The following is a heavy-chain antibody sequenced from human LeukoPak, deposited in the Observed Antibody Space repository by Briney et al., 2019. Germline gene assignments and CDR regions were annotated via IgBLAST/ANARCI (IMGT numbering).Heavy chain of an antibody. D-gene: IGHD3-3*01. V-gene: IGHV5-51*01. CDR3: ARHGLYDFWSGYSKIYFDY. Sequence: GESLKISCKGSGYSFTSYWIGWVRQMPGKGPEWMGIIYPGDSDTRYSPSFQGQVTISADKSISTAYLQWSSLKASDTAMYYCARHGLYDFWSGYSKIYFDYWGQGTLVTVSS. J-gene: IGHJ4*02. CDR2: IYPGDSDT. CDR1: GYSFTSYW.